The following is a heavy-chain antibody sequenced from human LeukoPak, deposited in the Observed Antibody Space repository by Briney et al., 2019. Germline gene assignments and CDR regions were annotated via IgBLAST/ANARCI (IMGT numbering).Heavy chain of an antibody. J-gene: IGHJ3*02. CDR1: GGSISSYY. D-gene: IGHD1-26*01. CDR3: ARDTLGATFPGAFDI. CDR2: IYYSGST. V-gene: IGHV4-59*12. Sequence: LETPSLTCTVSGGSISSYYWSWIRQPPGKGLEWIGYIYYSGSTNYNPSLKSRVTISVDTSKNQFSLNLSSVPAADTAVYYCARDTLGATFPGAFDIWGQGTMVTVSS.